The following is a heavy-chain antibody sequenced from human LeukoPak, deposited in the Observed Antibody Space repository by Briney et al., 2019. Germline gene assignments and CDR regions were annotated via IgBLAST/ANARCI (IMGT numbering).Heavy chain of an antibody. J-gene: IGHJ4*02. V-gene: IGHV3-23*01. Sequence: GGSLRLSCAASGFTFSSYAMSWVRQAPGKGLEWVSAISGSGGSTYYADSVKGRFTISRDNSKNTLYLQMNSLRAEDTAVHYCAKWGDPSSSRFDYWGQGTLVTVSS. CDR1: GFTFSSYA. CDR3: AKWGDPSSSRFDY. CDR2: ISGSGGST. D-gene: IGHD6-13*01.